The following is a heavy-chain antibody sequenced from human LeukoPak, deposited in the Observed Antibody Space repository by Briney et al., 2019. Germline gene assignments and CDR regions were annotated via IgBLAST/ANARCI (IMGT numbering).Heavy chain of an antibody. CDR1: GFTFSSYE. Sequence: GGSLRLSCAASGFTFSSYEMNWVRQAPGKGLEWVAVISYDGSNKYYADSVKGRFTISRDNSKNTLYLQMSSLRAEDTAVYYCVSGSYWGQGTLVTVSS. CDR3: VSGSY. V-gene: IGHV3-30*14. CDR2: ISYDGSNK. D-gene: IGHD3-10*01. J-gene: IGHJ4*02.